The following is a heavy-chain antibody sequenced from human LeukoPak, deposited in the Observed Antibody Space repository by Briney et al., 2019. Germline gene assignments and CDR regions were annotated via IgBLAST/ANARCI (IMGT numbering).Heavy chain of an antibody. CDR3: ARVGGSSSWYYYYYYGMDV. V-gene: IGHV3-30*03. CDR2: ISYDGSNK. J-gene: IGHJ6*02. Sequence: GRSLRLSCAASGFTFSSYGMHWVRQAPGKGLEWVAVISYDGSNKYYADSVKGRFTISRDNSKNTLYLQMNSLRAEDTAVYYCARVGGSSSWYYYYYYGMDVWGQGTTVTVSS. CDR1: GFTFSSYG. D-gene: IGHD6-13*01.